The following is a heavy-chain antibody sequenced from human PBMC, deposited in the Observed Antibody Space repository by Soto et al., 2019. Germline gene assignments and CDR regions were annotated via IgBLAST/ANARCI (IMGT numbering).Heavy chain of an antibody. CDR1: GFTFSSYW. D-gene: IGHD6-13*01. Sequence: HPGGSLRLSCAASGFTFSSYWMHWVRQAPGKGLVWVSRINSDGSSTSYADSVKGRFTISRDNAKNTLYLQMNSLRAEDTAVYYCARVWASIAAAEDETYYYYGMDVWGQGNTVTFSS. CDR2: INSDGSST. J-gene: IGHJ6*02. V-gene: IGHV3-74*01. CDR3: ARVWASIAAAEDETYYYYGMDV.